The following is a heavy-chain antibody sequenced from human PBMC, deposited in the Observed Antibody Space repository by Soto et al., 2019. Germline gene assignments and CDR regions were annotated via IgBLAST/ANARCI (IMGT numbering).Heavy chain of an antibody. CDR3: ARGNGPTYFYGMDV. CDR1: GGTFSSYA. Sequence: ASVKVSCKASGGTFSSYAISWVRQAPGQGLEWMGGIIPIFGTANYAQKFQGRVTITADESTSTAYMELSSLRSEDTAVYYCARGNGPTYFYGMDVWGQGTTVTVSS. J-gene: IGHJ6*02. D-gene: IGHD2-8*01. V-gene: IGHV1-69*13. CDR2: IIPIFGTA.